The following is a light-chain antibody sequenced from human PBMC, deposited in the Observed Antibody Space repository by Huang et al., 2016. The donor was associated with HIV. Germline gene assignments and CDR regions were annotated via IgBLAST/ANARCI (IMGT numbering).Light chain of an antibody. Sequence: DIQMTQSPSSLCASVGDRVTITCRASQNINSYLNWYQKKPGKAPKVLIYGASILQSGVPARFSGSGSGTDFTLTISSLQPDDFATYYCQQSDNIPPTFGQGTRV. CDR2: GAS. J-gene: IGKJ1*01. V-gene: IGKV1-39*01. CDR3: QQSDNIPPT. CDR1: QNINSY.